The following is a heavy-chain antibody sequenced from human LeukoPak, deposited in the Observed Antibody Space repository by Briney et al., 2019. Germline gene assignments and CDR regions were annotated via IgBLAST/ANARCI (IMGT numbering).Heavy chain of an antibody. CDR2: IHYSGNT. CDR3: ASAHTSTWYAGGAFDI. Sequence: SETLSLTCTVSGGSISTYYWSWIRHPPGMGLEWIGYIHYSGNTTHNPSLKSRVTISVDTSKNQFSLKLSSVTAADTAVYYCASAHTSTWYAGGAFDIWGQGTMVAVSS. V-gene: IGHV4-59*08. J-gene: IGHJ3*02. CDR1: GGSISTYY. D-gene: IGHD6-13*01.